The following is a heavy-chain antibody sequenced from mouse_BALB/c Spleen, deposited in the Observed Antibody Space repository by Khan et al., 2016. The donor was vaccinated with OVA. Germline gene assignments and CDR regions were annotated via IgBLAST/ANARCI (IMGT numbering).Heavy chain of an antibody. V-gene: IGHV3-6*02. CDR3: ARGGSSGPAWFAY. J-gene: IGHJ3*01. D-gene: IGHD3-1*01. CDR1: GYSITSGYF. CDR2: IRYDGDS. Sequence: EVQLVESGPGLVKPSQSLSLTCSVTGYSITSGYFWNWIRQFPGNKLEWMGYIRYDGDSNYNPSLKNRISITRDTSKNHFFLKLNSVTPEDTATYYSARGGSSGPAWFAYWGQGTLVTVSA.